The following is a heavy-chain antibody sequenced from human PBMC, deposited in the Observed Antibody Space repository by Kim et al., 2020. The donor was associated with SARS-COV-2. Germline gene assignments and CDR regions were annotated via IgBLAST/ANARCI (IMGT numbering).Heavy chain of an antibody. J-gene: IGHJ5*02. D-gene: IGHD3-9*01. Sequence: RFTISRDNAKNSLYLQMNSLRAEDTAVYYCAREHYDILTGYYLGLGWFDPWGQGTLVTVSS. CDR3: AREHYDILTGYYLGLGWFDP. V-gene: IGHV3-11*01.